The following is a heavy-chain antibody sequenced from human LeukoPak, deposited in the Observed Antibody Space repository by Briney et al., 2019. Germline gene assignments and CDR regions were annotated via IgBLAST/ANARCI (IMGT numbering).Heavy chain of an antibody. CDR2: IKQDGSEK. Sequence: GGSLRLSCAASGFTFSRYWMSWVRQAPGKGLEWVANIKQDGSEKYYVDSVKDRFTISRDNAKNSLYLQMNKLRAEDTAVYYCARDRENNNFESGYSGWGQGTLVTVSS. J-gene: IGHJ4*02. D-gene: IGHD3-3*01. V-gene: IGHV3-7*01. CDR1: GFTFSRYW. CDR3: ARDRENNNFESGYSG.